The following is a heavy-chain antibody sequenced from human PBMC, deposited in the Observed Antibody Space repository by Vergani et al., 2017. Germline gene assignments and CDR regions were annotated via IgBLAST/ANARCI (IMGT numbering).Heavy chain of an antibody. D-gene: IGHD6-13*01. CDR1: GFTFSSYG. Sequence: QVQLVESGGGVVQPGRSLRLSCAASGFTFSSYGMHWVRQAPGKGLEWVAVIWYDGSNKYYADSVKGRFTISRDNSKNTMYVQMNSLRAEDTAVYYVARGAIAAVGTTLLFDYWDQGTLVTVSS. V-gene: IGHV3-33*01. CDR2: IWYDGSNK. CDR3: ARGAIAAVGTTLLFDY. J-gene: IGHJ4*02.